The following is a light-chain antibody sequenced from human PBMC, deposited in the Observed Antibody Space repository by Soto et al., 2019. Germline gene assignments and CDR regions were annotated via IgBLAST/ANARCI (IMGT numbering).Light chain of an antibody. J-gene: IGLJ2*01. V-gene: IGLV2-14*01. CDR2: DVS. CDR1: SGDVGGYDY. Sequence: QSALTQPASVSGSPGQSITISCTGTSGDVGGYDYVSWYQQHPGKAPKLMIFDVSNRPSGVSNRFSGSKSGNTASLTISGLQAEDEADYYCSSYTSSNTLVIGGGTQLTVL. CDR3: SSYTSSNTLV.